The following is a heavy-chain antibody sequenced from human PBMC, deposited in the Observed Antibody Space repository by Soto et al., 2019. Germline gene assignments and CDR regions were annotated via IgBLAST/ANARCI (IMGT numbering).Heavy chain of an antibody. V-gene: IGHV3-30*18. D-gene: IGHD1-20*01. J-gene: IGHJ3*02. Sequence: QVQLVESGGGVVQPGRSLRLSCAASGFTFSNYGMHWVRQAPGKGLEWVAVISYDGSNKYYADSVKGRFTISRDNSKNTLYLQMNSLRAEDTAVYYCAKDSPVVTGTTPVGDAFDIWGQGAMVTVSS. CDR2: ISYDGSNK. CDR3: AKDSPVVTGTTPVGDAFDI. CDR1: GFTFSNYG.